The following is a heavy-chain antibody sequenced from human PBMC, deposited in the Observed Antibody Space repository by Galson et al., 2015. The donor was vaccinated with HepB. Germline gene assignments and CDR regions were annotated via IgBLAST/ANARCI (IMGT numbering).Heavy chain of an antibody. CDR3: VRLMSSFGGVTEGY. CDR2: INPNSGGT. J-gene: IGHJ4*02. Sequence: SVKVSCKASGYIFTDYYVHWMRQAPGQGLEWVGWINPNSGGTHSAQKFQGRVTMTRDTSISTAYMELSRLRSDDTAVYFCVRLMSSFGGVTEGYWGQGTLVTVSS. D-gene: IGHD3-3*01. V-gene: IGHV1-2*02. CDR1: GYIFTDYY.